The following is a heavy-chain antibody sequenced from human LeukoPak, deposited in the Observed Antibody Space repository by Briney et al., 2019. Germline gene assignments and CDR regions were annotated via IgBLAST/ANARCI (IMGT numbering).Heavy chain of an antibody. Sequence: PSQTLSLTCTVSGVSISSGSYYWSWIPQPAGKGLEWIGRIYTSGSTNYNPSLKSRVTISVDTSQNQFSLKLSSVTAADTAVYYCARAPVYSYGFDPWGQGTLVTVSS. D-gene: IGHD5-18*01. CDR2: IYTSGST. CDR1: GVSISSGSYY. CDR3: ARAPVYSYGFDP. J-gene: IGHJ5*02. V-gene: IGHV4-61*02.